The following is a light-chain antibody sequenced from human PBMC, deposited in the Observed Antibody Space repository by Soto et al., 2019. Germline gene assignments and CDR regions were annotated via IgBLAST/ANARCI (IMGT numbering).Light chain of an antibody. CDR2: DVS. CDR3: SSYTSSSTSVV. V-gene: IGLV2-14*01. J-gene: IGLJ2*01. CDR1: SSDVGGYNY. Sequence: QSVLTQPASVSGSPGQSITISCTGTSSDVGGYNYVSWYQQHPGKAPQLMIYDVSNRPSGVSNRFSGSKSGNTASLTISGLQDEDEADYYCSSYTSSSTSVVFGGGTKLTVL.